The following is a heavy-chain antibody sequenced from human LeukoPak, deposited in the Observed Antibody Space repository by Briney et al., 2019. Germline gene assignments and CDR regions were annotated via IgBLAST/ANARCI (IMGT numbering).Heavy chain of an antibody. V-gene: IGHV1-8*03. CDR2: MNPNSGNT. D-gene: IGHD6-19*01. CDR3: AKTRRVSAVAGAGERRTSYYFDY. CDR1: GYTFTSYD. J-gene: IGHJ4*02. Sequence: ASVKVSCKASGYTFTSYDINWVRQATGQGLGWMGWMNPNSGNTGYAQKFQGRVTITRNTSISTAYMELSSLRSEDTAVYYCAKTRRVSAVAGAGERRTSYYFDYWGQGTLVTVSS.